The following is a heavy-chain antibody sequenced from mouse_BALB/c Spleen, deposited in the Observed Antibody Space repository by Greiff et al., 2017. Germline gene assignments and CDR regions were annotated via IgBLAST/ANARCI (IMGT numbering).Heavy chain of an antibody. CDR3: AREITTGPRYAMDY. CDR1: GYTFTSYY. D-gene: IGHD2-4*01. CDR2: IYPGNVNT. Sequence: QLQLKQSGPELVKPGASVRISCKASGYTFTSYYIHWVKQRPGQGLEWIGWIYPGNVNTKYNEKFKGKATLTADKSSSTAYMQLSSLTSEDSAVYFCAREITTGPRYAMDYWGQGTSVTVSS. V-gene: IGHV1S56*01. J-gene: IGHJ4*01.